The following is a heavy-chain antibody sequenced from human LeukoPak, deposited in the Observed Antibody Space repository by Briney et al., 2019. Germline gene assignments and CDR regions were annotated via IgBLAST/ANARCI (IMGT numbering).Heavy chain of an antibody. D-gene: IGHD6-19*01. CDR2: IYTSGST. Sequence: SQTLSLAYTVSGGSISSGSYYWSWIRQPAGKGLEWIGRIYTSGSTNYNPSLKSQVTISVDTSKNLFSLKLYSVTAADTAVYYCARGDSSGWETHAFDIWGQGTMVTVSS. CDR1: GGSISSGSYY. CDR3: ARGDSSGWETHAFDI. J-gene: IGHJ3*02. V-gene: IGHV4-61*02.